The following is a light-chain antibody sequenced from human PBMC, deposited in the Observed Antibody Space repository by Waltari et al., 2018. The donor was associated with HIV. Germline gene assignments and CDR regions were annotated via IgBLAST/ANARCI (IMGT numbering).Light chain of an antibody. V-gene: IGKV1-12*01. J-gene: IGKJ5*01. Sequence: DIQMTQSPSSVSAYVGDRVTLTCRATQGISTWLAWYQKKPGKAPKLLISGASNLEPGVPSRFSGSGSGTSFSLTITSLQADDFAIYYCQQTNSFPFTFGQGTRLEIK. CDR1: QGISTW. CDR3: QQTNSFPFT. CDR2: GAS.